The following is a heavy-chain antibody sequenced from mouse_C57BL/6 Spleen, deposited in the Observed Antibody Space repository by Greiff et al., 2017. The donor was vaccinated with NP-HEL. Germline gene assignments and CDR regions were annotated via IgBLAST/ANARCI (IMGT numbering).Heavy chain of an antibody. CDR3: AREEDY. CDR1: GYSITSGYY. Sequence: EVQLQESGPGLVKPSQSLSLTCSVTGYSITSGYYWNWIRQFPGNKLEWMGYISYDGSNNYNPSLKNRISITRDTSKNQFFLKLNSVTTEDTATDYCAREEDYWGQGTTLTVSS. J-gene: IGHJ2*01. CDR2: ISYDGSN. V-gene: IGHV3-6*01.